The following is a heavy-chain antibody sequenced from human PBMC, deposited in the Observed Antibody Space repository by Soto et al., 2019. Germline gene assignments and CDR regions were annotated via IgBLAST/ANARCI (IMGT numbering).Heavy chain of an antibody. Sequence: EVQLLESGGGLVQPGESLRLSCAASGFTFTSHAMSWIRQAPGKGLEWVSVVTGTSGVTYYADCVKGRFTVSRDNSKDTLYLQMEGLRAEDTAVYYCAKPQGGYDLGFAYWGQGTLVTVSS. CDR3: AKPQGGYDLGFAY. V-gene: IGHV3-23*01. J-gene: IGHJ4*02. CDR2: VTGTSGVT. D-gene: IGHD5-12*01. CDR1: GFTFTSHA.